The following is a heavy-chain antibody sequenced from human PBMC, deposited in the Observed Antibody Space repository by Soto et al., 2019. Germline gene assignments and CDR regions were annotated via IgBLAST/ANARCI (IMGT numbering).Heavy chain of an antibody. J-gene: IGHJ6*02. D-gene: IGHD5-12*01. Sequence: QVQLVESGGGVVQPGRSLRLSCAAGGFTFSSCAKHWVRQAPGKGLEWVAVISYDGSNKYYADSVKGRFTISRDNSKNTLYLQMNSLRAEDTAVYYCATDESGESGYDENYYYYGMDVWGQGTTVTVSS. CDR3: ATDESGESGYDENYYYYGMDV. V-gene: IGHV3-30-3*01. CDR1: GFTFSSCA. CDR2: ISYDGSNK.